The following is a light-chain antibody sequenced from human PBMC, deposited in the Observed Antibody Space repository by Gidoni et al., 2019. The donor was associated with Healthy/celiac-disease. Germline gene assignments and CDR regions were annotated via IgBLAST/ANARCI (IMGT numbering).Light chain of an antibody. Sequence: ELVLPPSPATLSLSPGDRATLSCRASQRVSSYLAWYQQKPGQAPRLLIYDASNRATGIPARFSGSGSVTDFTLTISSLEPEDFAVYYCQQRSNWPPITFXXXTRLEIK. CDR2: DAS. J-gene: IGKJ5*01. CDR3: QQRSNWPPIT. CDR1: QRVSSY. V-gene: IGKV3-11*01.